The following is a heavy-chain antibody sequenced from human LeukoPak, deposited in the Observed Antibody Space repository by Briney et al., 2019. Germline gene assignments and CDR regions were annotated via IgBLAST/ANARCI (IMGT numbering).Heavy chain of an antibody. Sequence: TGGSLRLSCAASGFTFSSYSMNWVRQAPGKGLEWVSSISSSSSYIYYADSVKGRFTISRDNAKNSLYLQMNSLRAEDTAVYYCARGNTAMPDLPDYWGQGTLVTVSS. CDR3: ARGNTAMPDLPDY. CDR2: ISSSSSYI. J-gene: IGHJ4*02. D-gene: IGHD5-18*01. V-gene: IGHV3-21*01. CDR1: GFTFSSYS.